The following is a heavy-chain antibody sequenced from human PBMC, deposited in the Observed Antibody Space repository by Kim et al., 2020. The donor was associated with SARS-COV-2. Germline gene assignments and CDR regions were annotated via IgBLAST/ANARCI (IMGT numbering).Heavy chain of an antibody. V-gene: IGHV4-39*07. D-gene: IGHD5-18*01. CDR3: ARRVDTAFTDYYYYYGMDV. CDR1: GGSISSSSFY. Sequence: SETLSLTCTVSGGSISSSSFYWGWIRQPPGKGLEWIGSIYYSGSTYYNPSLKSRVTISVDTSKNQFSLKLSSVTAADTAVYYCARRVDTAFTDYYYYYGMDVWGQGTTVTVSS. J-gene: IGHJ6*02. CDR2: IYYSGST.